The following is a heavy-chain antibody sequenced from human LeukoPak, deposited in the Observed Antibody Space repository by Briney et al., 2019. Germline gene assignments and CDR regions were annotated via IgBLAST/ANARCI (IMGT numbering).Heavy chain of an antibody. CDR2: IYSNGDN. CDR1: GDSISSGSYY. D-gene: IGHD6-13*01. CDR3: ASRHSKQQPYYYYMDI. Sequence: PSETLSLTCTVSGDSISSGSYYWSWIRRPAGKGLEWIGRIYSNGDNKFNPSLKSRVTISLDTSKNQFSLKLSSATAADTAVYYCASRHSKQQPYYYYMDIWGKGTTVTVSS. J-gene: IGHJ6*03. V-gene: IGHV4-61*02.